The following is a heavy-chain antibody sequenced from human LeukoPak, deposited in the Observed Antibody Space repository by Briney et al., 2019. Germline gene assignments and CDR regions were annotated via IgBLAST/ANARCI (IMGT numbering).Heavy chain of an antibody. Sequence: GGSLRLSCAGSGDGFTRHTMNWVRRAPGKGLEGISYIRSTGDYIYYAASVKGRFTISRDNARTSVYLQMNSLRVEDTAIYYCAREYDSRARFDSWGQGTLVTVSS. CDR1: GDGFTRHT. V-gene: IGHV3-21*05. CDR3: AREYDSRARFDS. J-gene: IGHJ4*02. CDR2: IRSTGDYI. D-gene: IGHD6-13*01.